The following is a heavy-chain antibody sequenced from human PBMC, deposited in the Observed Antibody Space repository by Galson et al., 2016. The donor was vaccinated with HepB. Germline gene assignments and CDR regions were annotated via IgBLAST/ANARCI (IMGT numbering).Heavy chain of an antibody. Sequence: SVKVSCKASGYTFSDYYMHWVRQAPGQGLEWMGWINPKNGGTNYAQRFRDRVIMTRVTSIRTAYMELSRVTPDDTAVYFCAREGSSYCLYHFFGMDVWGQGTTVTVSS. V-gene: IGHV1-2*02. D-gene: IGHD3-10*01. CDR1: GYTFSDYY. J-gene: IGHJ6*02. CDR3: AREGSSYCLYHFFGMDV. CDR2: INPKNGGT.